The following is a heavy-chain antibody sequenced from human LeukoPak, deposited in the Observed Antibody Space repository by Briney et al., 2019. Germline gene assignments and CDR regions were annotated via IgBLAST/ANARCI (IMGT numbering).Heavy chain of an antibody. J-gene: IGHJ4*02. D-gene: IGHD3-9*01. V-gene: IGHV1-2*02. CDR1: GYTFTGYY. CDR3: ARDHYDILTGYYYFHY. Sequence: ASVKVSCKASGYTFTGYYMHWVRQAPGQGLEWMGWINPNRGGTNYAQKFQGRVSMTRDTSISTAYMELRRLRADGTAVYYCARDHYDILTGYYYFHYWGQGTLVTVSS. CDR2: INPNRGGT.